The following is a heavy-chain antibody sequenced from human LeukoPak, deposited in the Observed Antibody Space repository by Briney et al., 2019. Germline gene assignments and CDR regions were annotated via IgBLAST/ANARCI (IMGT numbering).Heavy chain of an antibody. V-gene: IGHV3-43*02. J-gene: IGHJ4*02. CDR2: ISGDGGST. CDR3: AKDRRHGYNYNYFDY. CDR1: GFTFDDYA. D-gene: IGHD5-24*01. Sequence: GGSLRLSCAASGFTFDDYAMHWVRQAPGKGLEWVSLISGDGGSTYYADSVKGRFTISRDNSINSLYLQMNSLRTEDTALYYCAKDRRHGYNYNYFDYWGQGTLVTVSS.